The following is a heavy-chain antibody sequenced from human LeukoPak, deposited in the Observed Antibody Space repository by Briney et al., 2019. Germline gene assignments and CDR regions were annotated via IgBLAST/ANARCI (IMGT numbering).Heavy chain of an antibody. D-gene: IGHD3-3*01. CDR3: ARHIVDAYDFWSGYYIPPYYFDY. Sequence: SETLSLTCTVSGGSISSSSYYWGWIRQPPGKGLEWIGSIYYSGSTYYNPSLKSRVTISVGTSKNQFSLKLSSVTAADTAVYYCARHIVDAYDFWSGYYIPPYYFDYWGQGTLVTVSS. V-gene: IGHV4-39*01. CDR2: IYYSGST. CDR1: GGSISSSSYY. J-gene: IGHJ4*02.